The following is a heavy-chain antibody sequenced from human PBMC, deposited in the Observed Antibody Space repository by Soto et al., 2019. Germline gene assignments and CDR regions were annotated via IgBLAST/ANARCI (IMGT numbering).Heavy chain of an antibody. V-gene: IGHV3-7*01. J-gene: IGHJ3*02. CDR1: GLSFSSHW. D-gene: IGHD1-1*01. Sequence: EVQLVESGGGLVQPGGSLRLSCAASGLSFSSHWMSWVRQAPGRGLEWVASIRQDGGEEQYSDSVKVRFTLSRDNAKNSLYLQMNGLRVDDTAVYYCAKSEGYSFDIRGQGTMVTVSS. CDR3: AKSEGYSFDI. CDR2: IRQDGGEE.